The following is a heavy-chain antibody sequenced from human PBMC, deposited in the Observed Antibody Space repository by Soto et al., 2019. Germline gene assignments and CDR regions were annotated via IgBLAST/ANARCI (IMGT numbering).Heavy chain of an antibody. D-gene: IGHD5-12*01. CDR3: ATASSGFARYFDL. CDR1: GTTFTNAW. CDR2: IKSKTDGGTT. J-gene: IGHJ2*01. V-gene: IGHV3-15*01. Sequence: EEQLVESGGGLVKPGGSLRLSCAASGTTFTNAWMSWVRQAPGKGLEWIGRIKSKTDGGTTDYVAPVKDRFTISRDDSRHTLSLQMNSLKIEDTAVYYCATASSGFARYFDLWGRGTLVTVSS.